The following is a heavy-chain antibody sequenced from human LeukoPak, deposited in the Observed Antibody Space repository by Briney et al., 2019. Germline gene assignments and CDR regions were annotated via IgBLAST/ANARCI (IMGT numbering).Heavy chain of an antibody. J-gene: IGHJ4*02. Sequence: SETLSLTCTVSGGSLSSYYWSWIRQPPGKGLEWIGYIYYSGSTNYNPSLKSRVTISVDTSKNQFSLKLSSVTAADTAVYYCARYSSSGRMDYFDYWGQGTLVTVSS. V-gene: IGHV4-59*01. CDR1: GGSLSSYY. D-gene: IGHD6-6*01. CDR2: IYYSGST. CDR3: ARYSSSGRMDYFDY.